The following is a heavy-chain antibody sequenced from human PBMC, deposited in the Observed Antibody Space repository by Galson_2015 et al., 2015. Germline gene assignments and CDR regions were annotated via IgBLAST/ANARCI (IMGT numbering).Heavy chain of an antibody. CDR1: GFTFSSYG. CDR3: ARDPVNSSSWPY. Sequence: SLRLSCAASGFTFSSYGMYWVRQAPGQGLEWVAVTANDGHIQYSDSMKGRFTISRDRSKNTVYLEMNSLRPEDTAMYYCARDPVNSSSWPYWGQGTLVTVSS. V-gene: IGHV3-30*03. CDR2: TANDGHI. D-gene: IGHD6-13*01. J-gene: IGHJ4*02.